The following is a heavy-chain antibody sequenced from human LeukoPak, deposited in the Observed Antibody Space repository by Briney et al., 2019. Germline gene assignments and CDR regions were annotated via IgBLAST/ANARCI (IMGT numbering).Heavy chain of an antibody. CDR1: GFTFSAFG. CDR3: AKDYYYDSSGYYSGGAFDV. CDR2: ISGRGVGT. J-gene: IGHJ3*01. D-gene: IGHD3-22*01. V-gene: IGHV3-23*01. Sequence: GGSLRLSCAASGFTFSAFGMSWVRQAPGQGLEWVSSISGRGVGTDHAESVKGRFTVSRENFKNTVFLQMNSLRVEDTAVYYCAKDYYYDSSGYYSGGAFDVWGQGTMVTVSS.